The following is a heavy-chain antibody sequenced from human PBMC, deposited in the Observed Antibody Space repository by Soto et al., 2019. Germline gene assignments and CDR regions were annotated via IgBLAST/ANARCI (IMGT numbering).Heavy chain of an antibody. J-gene: IGHJ5*02. Sequence: QVQLVQSGAEVKKPGASVKVSCKASGYTFTGYYMHWVRQAPGQGLEWMGWINPNSGGTNYAQKFQGRVTMTRDTSISTAYMELSRLRSDDTAVYYCARVGMVRGVSPSNWFDPWGQGTLVTVSS. CDR3: ARVGMVRGVSPSNWFDP. V-gene: IGHV1-2*02. CDR1: GYTFTGYY. D-gene: IGHD3-10*01. CDR2: INPNSGGT.